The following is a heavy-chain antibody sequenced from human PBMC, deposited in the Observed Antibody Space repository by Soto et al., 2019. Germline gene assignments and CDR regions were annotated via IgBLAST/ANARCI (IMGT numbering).Heavy chain of an antibody. CDR1: GFTFSDYY. CDR2: ISSSGSTI. CDR3: AREGYCISTSCYADAFDI. D-gene: IGHD2-2*01. Sequence: QVQLVESGGGLVKPGGSLRLSCAASGFTFSDYYMSWIRRAPGKGLEWVSYISSSGSTIYYADSVKGRFTISRDNAKNSLYLQMNSLRAEDTAVYYCAREGYCISTSCYADAFDIWGQGTMVTVSS. V-gene: IGHV3-11*01. J-gene: IGHJ3*02.